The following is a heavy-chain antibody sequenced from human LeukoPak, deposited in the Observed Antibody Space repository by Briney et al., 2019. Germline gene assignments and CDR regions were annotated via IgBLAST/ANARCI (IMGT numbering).Heavy chain of an antibody. V-gene: IGHV4-59*08. CDR2: IYYSGST. CDR1: GGSISSYY. CDR3: ARQGTYSYYFDY. J-gene: IGHJ4*02. D-gene: IGHD1-1*01. Sequence: SETLSLTCTVSGGSISSYYWSWIRQPPGKGLEWIGYIYYSGSTNYNPSLKSRVTISVDTSKNQFSLKLSSVTAADTAVYYCARQGTYSYYFDYWGQGTLVTVSS.